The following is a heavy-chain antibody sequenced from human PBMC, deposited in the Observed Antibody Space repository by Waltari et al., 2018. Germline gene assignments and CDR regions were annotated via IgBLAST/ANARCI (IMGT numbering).Heavy chain of an antibody. J-gene: IGHJ4*02. V-gene: IGHV4-38-2*01. D-gene: IGHD2-2*01. CDR3: AVSTDKAHYFDY. CDR1: GYSISSGYY. CDR2: IYHSGST. Sequence: QVQLQESGPGLVKPSETLSLTCAVSGYSISSGYYWGWIRQPPGKGLEWIGSIYHSGSTYYNPSLKSRVTISVDTSKNQFSLKLSSVTAADTAVYYCAVSTDKAHYFDYWGQG.